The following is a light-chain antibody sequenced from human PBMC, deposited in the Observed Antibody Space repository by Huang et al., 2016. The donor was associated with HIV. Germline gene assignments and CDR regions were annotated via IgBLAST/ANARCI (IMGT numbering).Light chain of an antibody. CDR1: QSVLYSSNNKNY. Sequence: DIVMTQSPDSLAVSLGERATINCKSSQSVLYSSNNKNYLAWYQQKPGQPPKFLGSWASTRESGVPDRFSASGSGTDFTLTISSLQAEDVAVYFCQQYYNTSYTFGQGTKLEIK. V-gene: IGKV4-1*01. J-gene: IGKJ2*01. CDR3: QQYYNTSYT. CDR2: WAS.